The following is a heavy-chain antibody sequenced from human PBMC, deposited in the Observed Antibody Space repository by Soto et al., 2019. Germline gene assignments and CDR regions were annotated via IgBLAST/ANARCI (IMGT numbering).Heavy chain of an antibody. D-gene: IGHD6-19*01. CDR2: FYSGGST. CDR1: GGSISSYY. J-gene: IGHJ3*01. Sequence: QVQLQESGPGLVKPSETLSLTCTVSGGSISSYYWSWIRQPPGKGLEWIGYFYSGGSTNYNPSLKSRVTISIDTSKNRFSLNLFSVTAADTAVYYCAGGFSSVVFDVWGQGTMVTVSS. CDR3: AGGFSSVVFDV. V-gene: IGHV4-59*01.